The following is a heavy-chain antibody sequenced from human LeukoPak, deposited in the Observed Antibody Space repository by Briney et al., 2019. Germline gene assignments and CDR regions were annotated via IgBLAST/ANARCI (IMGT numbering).Heavy chain of an antibody. V-gene: IGHV3-7*01. CDR1: GFTFSNYA. D-gene: IGHD2-2*01. J-gene: IGHJ4*02. CDR3: ARSGGSM. CDR2: INQDASEK. Sequence: GGSLRLSCAASGFTFSNYAMSWVRQAPGKGLEWVANINQDASEKYYVDSVKGRFTISRDNAKNSLYLQMNSLRAEDTAVYYCARSGGSMGGQGTLVTVSS.